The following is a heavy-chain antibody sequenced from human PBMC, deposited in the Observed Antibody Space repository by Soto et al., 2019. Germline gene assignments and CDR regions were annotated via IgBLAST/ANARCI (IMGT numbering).Heavy chain of an antibody. Sequence: QEHLVQSGAEVKKPGSSVKVSCKASGGSFSTSSFSWVRQAPGQGFEWLGGIIPLSNKPTYAQKFQGRVTITADKSSSTVYLELSNLRSDDTAVYFCAKERGSNSLHPSYNWFDTWGQGTLITVSS. D-gene: IGHD6-13*01. CDR3: AKERGSNSLHPSYNWFDT. J-gene: IGHJ5*02. CDR1: GGSFSTSS. V-gene: IGHV1-69*06. CDR2: IIPLSNKP.